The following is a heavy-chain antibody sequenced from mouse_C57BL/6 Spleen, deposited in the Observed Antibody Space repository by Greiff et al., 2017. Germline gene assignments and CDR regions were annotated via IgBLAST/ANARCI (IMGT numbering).Heavy chain of an antibody. D-gene: IGHD1-1*01. CDR3: AYFSYYYGSSFFAY. Sequence: QVQLQQPGAELVKPGASVKLSCKASGYTFTSYWMQWVKQRPGQGLEWIGEIDPSDSYTNYNQKFKGKATLTVDTSSSTAYMQLSSLTSEDSAVYYCAYFSYYYGSSFFAYWGQGTLVTVSA. CDR1: GYTFTSYW. J-gene: IGHJ3*01. CDR2: IDPSDSYT. V-gene: IGHV1-50*01.